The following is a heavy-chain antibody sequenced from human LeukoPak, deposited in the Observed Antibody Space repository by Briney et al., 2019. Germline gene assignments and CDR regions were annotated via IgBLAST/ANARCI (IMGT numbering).Heavy chain of an antibody. Sequence: GGSLRLSCAASGFTFSDYYMSWIRQAPGKGLEWVSYISSSGSTIYYADSVKGRFTISRDNAKNSLYLQMNSLRAEDTAVYYCARDRPSSPVLRYFDWLSGFDAFDIWGQGTMVAVSS. V-gene: IGHV3-11*04. CDR2: ISSSGSTI. CDR1: GFTFSDYY. CDR3: ARDRPSSPVLRYFDWLSGFDAFDI. J-gene: IGHJ3*02. D-gene: IGHD3-9*01.